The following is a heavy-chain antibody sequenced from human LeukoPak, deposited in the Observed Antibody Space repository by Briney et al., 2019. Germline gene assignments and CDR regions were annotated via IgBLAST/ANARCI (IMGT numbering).Heavy chain of an antibody. CDR2: IYYSGST. CDR1: GGSISSSSYC. V-gene: IGHV4-61*01. J-gene: IGHJ4*02. CDR3: VRDRHWTNDWVFDY. D-gene: IGHD1/OR15-1a*01. Sequence: SETLPLTCTVSGGSISSSSYCWGWIRQPPGKGLEWIGYIYYSGSTDYNPSLKSRVTISVDTSKNQFSLKLSSVTAADTAVYYCVRDRHWTNDWVFDYWGQGTLVTVSS.